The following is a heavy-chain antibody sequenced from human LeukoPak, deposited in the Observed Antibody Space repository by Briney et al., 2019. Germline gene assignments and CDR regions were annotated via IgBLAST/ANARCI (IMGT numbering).Heavy chain of an antibody. D-gene: IGHD3-16*01. CDR2: IRPDGSVQ. J-gene: IGHJ4*02. CDR1: GFAFSNYW. CDR3: ARAGKPYGFDY. V-gene: IGHV3-7*01. Sequence: GGSLRLSCVVSGFAFSNYWMGWVRQPPGKGLEWVATIRPDGSVQYYVDPVKGRFIISRDHAESSLYLQMNSLRAEDTAVYYCARAGKPYGFDYWGQGILVTVSS.